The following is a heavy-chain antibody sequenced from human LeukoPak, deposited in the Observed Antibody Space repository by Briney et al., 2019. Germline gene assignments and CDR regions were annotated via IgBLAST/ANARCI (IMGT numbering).Heavy chain of an antibody. V-gene: IGHV3-49*04. CDR3: AKGGISGYDAFDY. Sequence: GGSLRLSCTASGFTFGDHALSWVRQAPGKGLEWVGFIRSKTNGGTTQYAASVKGRFTISRDDSKSIAYLQMNSLKTEDTAVYYCAKGGISGYDAFDYWGQGTLVTVSS. D-gene: IGHD5-12*01. CDR1: GFTFGDHA. J-gene: IGHJ4*02. CDR2: IRSKTNGGTT.